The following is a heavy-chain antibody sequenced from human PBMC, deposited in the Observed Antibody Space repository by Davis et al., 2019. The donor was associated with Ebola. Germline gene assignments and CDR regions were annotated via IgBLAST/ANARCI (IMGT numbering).Heavy chain of an antibody. D-gene: IGHD3-10*01. CDR1: GYTFTSYG. CDR2: ISAYNGNT. J-gene: IGHJ4*02. Sequence: AASVKVSCKASGYTFTSYGISWVRQAPGQGLEWMGWISAYNGNTNYAQKLQGRVTMTTDTSTSTVYMELSSLRSEDTAVYYCARTTDSLLWFRELDYWGQGTLVTVSS. CDR3: ARTTDSLLWFRELDY. V-gene: IGHV1-18*01.